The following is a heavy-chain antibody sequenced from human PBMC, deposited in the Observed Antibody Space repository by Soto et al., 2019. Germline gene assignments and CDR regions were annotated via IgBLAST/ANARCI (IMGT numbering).Heavy chain of an antibody. J-gene: IGHJ4*02. CDR1: GGTYSRYT. D-gene: IGHD3-3*01. V-gene: IGHV1-69*04. CDR2: IIPILGIA. CDR3: ARESITIFGVVNPLGY. Sequence: SVKLSRKTSGGTYSRYTISWVRQTPGQGLEWMGRIIPILGIANYAQKFQGRVTITADKSTSTAYMELSSLRSEDTAVYYCARESITIFGVVNPLGYWGQGTLVTVSS.